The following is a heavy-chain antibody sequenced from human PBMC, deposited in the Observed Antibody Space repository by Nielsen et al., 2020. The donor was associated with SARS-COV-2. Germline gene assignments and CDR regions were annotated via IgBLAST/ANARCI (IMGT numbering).Heavy chain of an antibody. CDR1: GFTFPNHW. V-gene: IGHV3-7*03. CDR2: IKQDGSEK. Sequence: GESLKISCAASGFTFPNHWMTLVRQAPGKGLEWVANIKQDGSEKYFVDSVQGRFTISRDNAKSSLFLQMNSLRADDTARYYCARGSGMGVWGQGTAVIVSS. J-gene: IGHJ6*02. D-gene: IGHD3-10*01. CDR3: ARGSGMGV.